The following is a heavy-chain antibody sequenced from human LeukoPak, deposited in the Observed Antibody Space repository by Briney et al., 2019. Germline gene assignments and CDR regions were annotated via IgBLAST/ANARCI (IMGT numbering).Heavy chain of an antibody. Sequence: GGSLRLSCAASGFTFSSYWMTWVRQAPGKGLEWVASIRQDGGEKYYVDSVKGRFTISRDNAQNSVYLQMNSLRAEDTAVYYCARDKSIATIATGSLLDYWGQGILVTVSS. V-gene: IGHV3-7*01. CDR2: IRQDGGEK. J-gene: IGHJ4*02. D-gene: IGHD6-6*01. CDR3: ARDKSIATIATGSLLDY. CDR1: GFTFSSYW.